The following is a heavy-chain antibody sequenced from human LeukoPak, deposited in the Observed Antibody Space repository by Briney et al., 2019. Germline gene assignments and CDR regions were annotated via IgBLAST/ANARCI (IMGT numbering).Heavy chain of an antibody. CDR1: GLTFGSYW. CDR3: AKEDYMGEGFDP. D-gene: IGHD3-16*01. V-gene: IGHV3-7*03. Sequence: PGGSLRLSCAASGLTFGSYWMSWVRQAPGKGLEWVANIHPNGGVKNYVDSVKGRFTISRDNAANSLYLQVNSLRAEDTAVYYCAKEDYMGEGFDPWGQGTLVTVSS. CDR2: IHPNGGVK. J-gene: IGHJ5*02.